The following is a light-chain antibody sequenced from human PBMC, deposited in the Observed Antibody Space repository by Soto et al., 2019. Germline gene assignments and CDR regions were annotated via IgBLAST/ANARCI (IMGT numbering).Light chain of an antibody. Sequence: QTVVTQEPSFSVSPGGTVTFTCGLSSRSVSTNYYPSWYQQTPGQAPRTLIYNTNSRSSGVPDRFSGSILGNKAALTITGAQADDESDYYCVLYMGLGISVFGGGTQLTVL. CDR1: SRSVSTNYY. CDR2: NTN. J-gene: IGLJ2*01. CDR3: VLYMGLGISV. V-gene: IGLV8-61*01.